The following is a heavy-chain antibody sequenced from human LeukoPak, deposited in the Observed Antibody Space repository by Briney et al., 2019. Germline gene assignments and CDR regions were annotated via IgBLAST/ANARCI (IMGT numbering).Heavy chain of an antibody. CDR3: ARDNGYSSSWSDY. Sequence: GRSLRLSCAASGFTFSRYGMHWVRQAPGKGLEWVAVIWYDGSNKYYADSVKGRFTISRDNSKNALYLQMNSLRAEDTAVYYCARDNGYSSSWSDYWGQGTLVTVSS. CDR2: IWYDGSNK. CDR1: GFTFSRYG. J-gene: IGHJ4*02. D-gene: IGHD6-13*01. V-gene: IGHV3-33*01.